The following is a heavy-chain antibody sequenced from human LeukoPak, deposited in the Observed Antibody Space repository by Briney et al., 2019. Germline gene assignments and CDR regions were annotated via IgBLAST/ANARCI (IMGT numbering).Heavy chain of an antibody. CDR3: AKASDPPDYWYFDL. Sequence: SETLSLTCAVYGGSFSGYYWSWIRQPPGKGLEWIGEINHSGSTNYNPSLKSRVTISVDTSKNQFSLKLSSVTAADTAVYYCAKASDPPDYWYFDLWGRGTLVTVSS. CDR1: GGSFSGYY. D-gene: IGHD2-21*01. CDR2: INHSGST. V-gene: IGHV4-34*01. J-gene: IGHJ2*01.